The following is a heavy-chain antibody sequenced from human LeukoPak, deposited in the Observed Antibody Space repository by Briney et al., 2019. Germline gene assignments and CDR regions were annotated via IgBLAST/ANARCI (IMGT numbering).Heavy chain of an antibody. D-gene: IGHD5-12*01. CDR3: ARDRSAYDLDY. Sequence: PGRSLRLSCAASGFTFSSYGMHWVRQAPGKGLEWVAVIWYDGSNKYYADSVKGRFTISRDNSKNTLYLQMSSLRADDTAVYYCARDRSAYDLDYWGQGSLVTASS. CDR2: IWYDGSNK. CDR1: GFTFSSYG. J-gene: IGHJ4*02. V-gene: IGHV3-33*01.